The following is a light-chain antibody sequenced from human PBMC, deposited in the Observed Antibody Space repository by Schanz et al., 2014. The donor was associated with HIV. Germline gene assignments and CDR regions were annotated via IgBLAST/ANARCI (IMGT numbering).Light chain of an antibody. CDR2: GAS. V-gene: IGKV3-20*01. CDR3: QHYDSSPLA. Sequence: EIVLTQSPATLSLSPGERATLSCRARQSVSSFFAWYQQKPGQAPRLLIYGASRRATGIPDRFSGSGSGTDFTLTVSRLEPEDFAVYFCQHYDSSPLAFGQGTKVQ. CDR1: QSVSSF. J-gene: IGKJ1*01.